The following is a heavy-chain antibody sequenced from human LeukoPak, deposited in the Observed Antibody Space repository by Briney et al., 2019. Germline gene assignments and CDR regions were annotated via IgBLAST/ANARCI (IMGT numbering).Heavy chain of an antibody. V-gene: IGHV3-23*01. CDR1: EFTFNSYA. CDR2: ISGSGGST. CDR3: AKSGASIAARPMDY. Sequence: PGGSLRLSCAASEFTFNSYAMSWIRQAPGKGREWVSAISGSGGSTYYADSVRGRLTISRDNSKNTLYLQMNSLRAEDTAVYYCAKSGASIAARPMDYWGQGTLVTVSS. J-gene: IGHJ4*02. D-gene: IGHD6-6*01.